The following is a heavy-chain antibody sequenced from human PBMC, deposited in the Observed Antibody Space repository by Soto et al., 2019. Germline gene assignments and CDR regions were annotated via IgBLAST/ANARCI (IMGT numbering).Heavy chain of an antibody. D-gene: IGHD4-17*01. V-gene: IGHV3-7*01. J-gene: IGHJ3*02. Sequence: GGSLRLSCAASGFTFSSYWMNWVRQAPGKGLEWVANIKQDGSEKYYVDSVKGRFTISRDNTKNSLYLQMNSLRAEDTAVYYCARDRMVTTFSVGSALDIWGQGTMVTVSS. CDR1: GFTFSSYW. CDR2: IKQDGSEK. CDR3: ARDRMVTTFSVGSALDI.